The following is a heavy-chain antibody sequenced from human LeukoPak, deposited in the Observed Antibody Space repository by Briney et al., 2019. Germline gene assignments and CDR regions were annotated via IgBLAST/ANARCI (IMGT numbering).Heavy chain of an antibody. V-gene: IGHV3-30*18. CDR3: AKELPYYYGSGSYPSYYYGMDV. CDR1: GFTFSSYG. CDR2: ISYDGSNK. Sequence: GGSLRLSCAASGFTFSSYGMHWVRQAPGKGLEWVAVISYDGSNKFYADSVKGRFTISRDNSKNTPYLQMNSLRAEDTAVYYCAKELPYYYGSGSYPSYYYGMDVWGQGTTVTASS. D-gene: IGHD3-10*01. J-gene: IGHJ6*02.